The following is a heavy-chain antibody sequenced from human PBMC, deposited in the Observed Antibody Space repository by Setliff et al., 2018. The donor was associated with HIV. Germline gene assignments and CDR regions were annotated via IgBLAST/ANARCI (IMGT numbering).Heavy chain of an antibody. D-gene: IGHD6-13*01. CDR3: ARHRDPPGTSWTFYYYYLDL. CDR2: IYNSGSA. Sequence: PSQSMSLTCTVYGASLSSSNTYWAWIPQPPGKRLEWLASIYNSGSASYNPSLSTRLTVSVDTSKNQVSLRLNSLNSAHTGVYYCARHRDPPGTSWTFYYYYLDLWGAGTTVTVSS. CDR1: GASLSSSNTY. J-gene: IGHJ6*03. V-gene: IGHV4-39*01.